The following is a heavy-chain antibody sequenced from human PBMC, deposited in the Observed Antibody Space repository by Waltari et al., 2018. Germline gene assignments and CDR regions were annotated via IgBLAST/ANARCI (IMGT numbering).Heavy chain of an antibody. D-gene: IGHD6-13*01. V-gene: IGHV4-34*01. Sequence: QVQLQQWGAGLLKPSETLSLTCAVYGGSFSGSYWSWIRQPPGKGLEWIGEINHSGSTNYNPSLKSRVTISVDTSKNQFSLKLSSVTAADTAVYYCARAGYSSSHDDYWGQGTLVTVSS. CDR2: INHSGST. CDR3: ARAGYSSSHDDY. J-gene: IGHJ4*02. CDR1: GGSFSGSY.